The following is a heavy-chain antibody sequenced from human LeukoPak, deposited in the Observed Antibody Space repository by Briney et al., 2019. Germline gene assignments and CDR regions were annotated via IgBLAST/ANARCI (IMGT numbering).Heavy chain of an antibody. CDR1: GGSISSSSYY. V-gene: IGHV4-39*07. CDR3: ARGRGIIVRGGNYYNYGMDV. Sequence: RSSETLSLTCTVSGGSISSSSYYWGWIRQPPGKGLEWIGEISHSGSLNYTPSLKSRVTMSQDTSKYQFSLKLTSVTAADTATYYCARGRGIIVRGGNYYNYGMDVWGQGTTVTVSS. D-gene: IGHD3-10*01. CDR2: ISHSGSL. J-gene: IGHJ6*02.